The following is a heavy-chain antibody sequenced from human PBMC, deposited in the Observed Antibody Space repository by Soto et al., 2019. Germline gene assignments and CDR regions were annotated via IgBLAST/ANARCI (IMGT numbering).Heavy chain of an antibody. CDR2: IYHSRST. CDR3: ARFNSRSGTEYFDY. Sequence: QVKLQESGPGLVQPAQTLSLSCTVSGGSITSGGIYWSWLRQHPRQGLEWIGYIYHSRSTTYNPSLTSRVTISVDTSKNQFSLTVTSLTVADTAVYYCARFNSRSGTEYFDYWGQGTLVTVSS. D-gene: IGHD6-19*01. CDR1: GGSITSGGIY. J-gene: IGHJ4*02. V-gene: IGHV4-31*03.